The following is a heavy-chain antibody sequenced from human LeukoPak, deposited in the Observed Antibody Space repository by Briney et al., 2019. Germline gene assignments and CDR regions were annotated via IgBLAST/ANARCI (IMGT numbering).Heavy chain of an antibody. CDR2: ISYDGSNK. J-gene: IGHJ4*02. D-gene: IGHD6-13*01. CDR3: AKEYPYSSSWRRAYYFDY. V-gene: IGHV3-30*18. Sequence: GGSLRLSCAASGFTFSSYGMHWVRQAPGKGLEWVAVISYDGSNKYYADSVKGRFTISRDNSKNTLYLQMNSLRAEDTAVYYCAKEYPYSSSWRRAYYFDYWGQGTLVTVSS. CDR1: GFTFSSYG.